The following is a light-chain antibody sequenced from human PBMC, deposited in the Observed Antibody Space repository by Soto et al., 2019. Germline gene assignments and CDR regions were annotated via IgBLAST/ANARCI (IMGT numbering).Light chain of an antibody. V-gene: IGKV2D-29*02. CDR3: MQSTQLHPT. Sequence: DVVMTQTPLSLSVAPGQPASISCKSSQSLLHITGETFLFWYLQKPGQSPQLLIYEVSTRVSGVQDRFSGSVAGTDFTLEISRVETDDVDIYYCMQSTQLHPTFGQGTRLGIE. J-gene: IGKJ5*01. CDR1: QSLLHITGETF. CDR2: EVS.